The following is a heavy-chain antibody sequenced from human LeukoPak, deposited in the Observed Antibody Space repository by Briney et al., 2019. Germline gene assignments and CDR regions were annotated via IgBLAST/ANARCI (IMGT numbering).Heavy chain of an antibody. J-gene: IGHJ4*02. CDR2: INHSGST. CDR1: GGSFSGYY. Sequence: KSSETLSLTCAVYGGSFSGYYWSWIRQPPGKGLEWIGEINHSGSTNYNPSLKSRVTISVDTSKNQFSLKLSSVTASDTAMYYCARLGPYDGNPFDYWGQGTLVTVSS. CDR3: ARLGPYDGNPFDY. V-gene: IGHV4-34*01. D-gene: IGHD4-23*01.